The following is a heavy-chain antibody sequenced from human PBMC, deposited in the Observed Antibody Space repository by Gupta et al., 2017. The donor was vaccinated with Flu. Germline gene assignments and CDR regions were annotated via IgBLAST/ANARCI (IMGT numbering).Heavy chain of an antibody. CDR3: ARAYNDITFDY. Sequence: QVQLVQSESELRKPGASVKVSCKASGYTFTSSGVNWVRQVPGQGLEWMGWINTNTEVPTYAQDFRGRFVFSLDTSINTAYLQISSLRPEDTAVYFCARAYNDITFDYWGQGSLVTVSS. J-gene: IGHJ4*02. CDR1: GYTFTSSG. D-gene: IGHD3-16*01. V-gene: IGHV7-4-1*02. CDR2: INTNTEVP.